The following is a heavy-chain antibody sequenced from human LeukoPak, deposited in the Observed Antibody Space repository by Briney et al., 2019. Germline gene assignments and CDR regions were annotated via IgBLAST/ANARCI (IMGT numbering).Heavy chain of an antibody. D-gene: IGHD3-22*01. CDR3: ARHYYDSSGYWILDY. Sequence: ASVKVSCKASGYTFTGYYMHWVRQAPGQGLEWMGWINPNSGGTNYAQKLQGRVTMTTDTSTSTAYMELRSLRSDDTAVYYCARHYYDSSGYWILDYWGQGALVTVSS. V-gene: IGHV1-2*02. J-gene: IGHJ4*02. CDR1: GYTFTGYY. CDR2: INPNSGGT.